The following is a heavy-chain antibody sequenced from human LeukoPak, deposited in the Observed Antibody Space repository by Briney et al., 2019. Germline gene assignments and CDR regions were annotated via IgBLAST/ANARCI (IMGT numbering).Heavy chain of an antibody. CDR2: IFSNGDT. J-gene: IGHJ4*02. CDR3: TRDQMNY. Sequence: GGSLRLSCTASEFTVSRNYMLWVRQAPGKGLEWVSLIFSNGDTHYADSVKGRFTISRDTSKNTVYLQMNSLRVEDTAMYYCTRDQMNYWGQGTLVIVSS. CDR1: EFTVSRNY. V-gene: IGHV3-53*01. D-gene: IGHD5-24*01.